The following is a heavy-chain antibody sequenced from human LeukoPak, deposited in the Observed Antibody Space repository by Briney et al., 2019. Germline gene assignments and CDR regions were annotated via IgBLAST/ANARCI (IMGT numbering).Heavy chain of an antibody. CDR2: IRYDGSNK. CDR1: GFTFSSYG. CDR3: AKKGGRGRITGTIYYMDV. D-gene: IGHD1-7*01. V-gene: IGHV3-30*02. Sequence: GGSLRLSCAASGFTFSSYGMHWVRQAPGKGLEWVAFIRYDGSNKYCADSVKGRFTISRDNSKNTLYLQMNSLRAEDTAVYYCAKKGGRGRITGTIYYMDVWGKGTTVTVSS. J-gene: IGHJ6*03.